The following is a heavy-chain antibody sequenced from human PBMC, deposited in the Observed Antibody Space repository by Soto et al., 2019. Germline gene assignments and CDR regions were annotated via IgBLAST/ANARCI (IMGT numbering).Heavy chain of an antibody. V-gene: IGHV4-30-4*01. Sequence: QVQLQESGPGLVKPSQTLSLTCNVSGGSITRGDYYWSWLRQPPGKGLEWIGYIYYRAMPYYNPSLKSRVTISVDTSKSQFSLSMTSVTAADTAVYYCARGSALLFYYFDYWGQGTPVTVSS. CDR3: ARGSALLFYYFDY. J-gene: IGHJ4*02. CDR2: IYYRAMP. D-gene: IGHD6-13*01. CDR1: GGSITRGDYY.